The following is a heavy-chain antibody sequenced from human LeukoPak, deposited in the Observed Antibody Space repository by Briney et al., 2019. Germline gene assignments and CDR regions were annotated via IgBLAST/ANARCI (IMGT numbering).Heavy chain of an antibody. D-gene: IGHD2/OR15-2a*01. CDR1: GFGFSNFW. CDR2: IKTDGTTT. V-gene: IGHV3-74*01. J-gene: IGHJ4*01. Sequence: GGSLRLSCAASGFGFSNFWMHWVRQAPGKGLVWVSRIKTDGTTTVYADSVKGRFTISRDNAKNTLYLQMKSLRVEDTAVYFCAREADPRLYASSPPDYWGQGTPVTVSS. CDR3: AREADPRLYASSPPDY.